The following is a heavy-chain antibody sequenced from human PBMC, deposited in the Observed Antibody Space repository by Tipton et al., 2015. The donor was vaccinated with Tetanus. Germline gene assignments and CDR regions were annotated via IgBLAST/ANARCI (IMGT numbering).Heavy chain of an antibody. Sequence: RSLRLSCAASGFTFDDYAMHWVRQAPGKGLEWVSGISWNSGSIGYADSVKGRFTISRDNAKNSLYLQMNSLRAEDTALYYCAKDMRGYDYGGTGFDYWGQGTLVTVSS. D-gene: IGHD4-23*01. CDR3: AKDMRGYDYGGTGFDY. J-gene: IGHJ4*02. CDR2: ISWNSGSI. V-gene: IGHV3-9*01. CDR1: GFTFDDYA.